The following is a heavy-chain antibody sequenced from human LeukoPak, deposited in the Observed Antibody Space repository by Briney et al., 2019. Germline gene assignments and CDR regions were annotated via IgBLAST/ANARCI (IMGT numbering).Heavy chain of an antibody. V-gene: IGHV3-53*01. CDR3: ARDSYHGNWRHAFDI. CDR1: GFTVSSNY. Sequence: GGSLRLSCAASGFTVSSNYMSWVRQAPGKGLEWVSVIYSGGSTYYADSVKGRFTISRDNAKNSLYLQMNSLRAEDTAVYYCARDSYHGNWRHAFDIWGQGTMVTVSS. CDR2: IYSGGST. D-gene: IGHD1-1*01. J-gene: IGHJ3*02.